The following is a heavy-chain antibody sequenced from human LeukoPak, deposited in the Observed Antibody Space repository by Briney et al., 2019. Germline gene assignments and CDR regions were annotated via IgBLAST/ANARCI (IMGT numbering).Heavy chain of an antibody. J-gene: IGHJ5*02. CDR2: INANGINT. CDR1: GLAFNFYA. D-gene: IGHD6-19*01. Sequence: GGSLRLSCTPSGLAFNFYAKSWVRQAPGKGLQWVSTINANGINTYYADSVRGRFTISRDNSKDTLYLQLNSLRAEDTAIYFCAKPISGGLAVSADWFDPWGEGTLVIVSS. V-gene: IGHV3-23*01. CDR3: AKPISGGLAVSADWFDP.